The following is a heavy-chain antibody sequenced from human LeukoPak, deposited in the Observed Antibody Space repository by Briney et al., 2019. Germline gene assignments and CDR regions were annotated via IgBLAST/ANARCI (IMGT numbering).Heavy chain of an antibody. V-gene: IGHV1-8*03. CDR2: MNPNSGNT. D-gene: IGHD4-11*01. CDR1: GYTFTSYD. J-gene: IGHJ4*02. CDR3: ARDYSNYAHNFDY. Sequence: ASVKVSCKASGYTFTSYDINWVRQATGQGLEWMGWMNPNSGNTGYAQKFQGRVTITRSTSISTAYMELSSLRSEDTAVYYCARDYSNYAHNFDYWGQGTLVTVSS.